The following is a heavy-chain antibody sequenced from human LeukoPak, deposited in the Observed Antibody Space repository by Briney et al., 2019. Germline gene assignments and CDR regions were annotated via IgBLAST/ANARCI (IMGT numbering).Heavy chain of an antibody. D-gene: IGHD3-16*01. Sequence: PQTLSLTCTVSGGSISSGDYYWSWIRQPPGKGLEWIGYIYYSGSTYYNPSLKSRVTISVDTSKNQFSLKLSSVTAADTAVYYCARDLLGGEFAYWGQGTLVTVSS. J-gene: IGHJ4*02. CDR3: ARDLLGGEFAY. CDR1: GGSISSGDYY. V-gene: IGHV4-30-4*08. CDR2: IYYSGST.